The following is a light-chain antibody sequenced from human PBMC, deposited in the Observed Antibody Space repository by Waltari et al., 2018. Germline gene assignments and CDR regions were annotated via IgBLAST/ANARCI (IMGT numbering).Light chain of an antibody. Sequence: QSALTQPRSVSGSPGQSVTISCTGTSSDVGGYNYVSWYQQHPGKAPKLMLYDVSKRPSGVPDRFSGSKSGNTASLTISGLQAEDEADYYCCSYAGSYTPWVFGGGTKLTVL. J-gene: IGLJ3*02. V-gene: IGLV2-11*01. CDR2: DVS. CDR1: SSDVGGYNY. CDR3: CSYAGSYTPWV.